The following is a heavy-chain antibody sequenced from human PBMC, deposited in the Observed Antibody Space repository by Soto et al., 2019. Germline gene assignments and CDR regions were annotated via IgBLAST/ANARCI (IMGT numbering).Heavy chain of an antibody. J-gene: IGHJ4*02. CDR1: GFTFSDYY. D-gene: IGHD6-13*01. V-gene: IGHV3-11*01. Sequence: QVQLVESGGGLVKPGGSLRLSCAASGFTFSDYYMTWIRQGPGKGLEWISYISSNGNTIYHADSVKGRFTISRDNAKNSLYLQMNSLRAEDTAVYYCAIDIAAAGGRDYWGQGTLVTVSS. CDR3: AIDIAAAGGRDY. CDR2: ISSNGNTI.